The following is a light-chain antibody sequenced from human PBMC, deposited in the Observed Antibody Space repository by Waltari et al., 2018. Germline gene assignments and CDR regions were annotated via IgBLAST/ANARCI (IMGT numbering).Light chain of an antibody. V-gene: IGKV3-20*01. CDR3: QQHGTLPAT. J-gene: IGKJ1*01. CDR1: QRVGSSS. Sequence: EIVLTQSPGTASLSPGERVTLSCRASQRVGSSSLAWYQQKPGQAPRLGIYRASRRAPGIPDRFSGSGSGTSCSLTVSRLEPEDFAVYYCQQHGTLPATFGQGTKVEIK. CDR2: RAS.